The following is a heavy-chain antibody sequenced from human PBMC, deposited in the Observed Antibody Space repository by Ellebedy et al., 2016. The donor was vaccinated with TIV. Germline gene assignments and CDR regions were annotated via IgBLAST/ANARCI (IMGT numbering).Heavy chain of an antibody. Sequence: GGSLRLSXAASGFTFSSYGMHWVRQAPGKGLEWVAVIWYDGSNKYYADSVKGRFTISRDNSKNTLYLQMNSLRAEDTAVYYCARDHFLGYSGYDFDPRSYWGQGTLVTVSS. D-gene: IGHD5-12*01. J-gene: IGHJ4*02. V-gene: IGHV3-33*01. CDR1: GFTFSSYG. CDR2: IWYDGSNK. CDR3: ARDHFLGYSGYDFDPRSY.